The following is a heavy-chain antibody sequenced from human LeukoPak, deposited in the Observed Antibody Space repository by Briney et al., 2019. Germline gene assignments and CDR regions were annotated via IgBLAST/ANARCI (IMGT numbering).Heavy chain of an antibody. D-gene: IGHD2-2*01. V-gene: IGHV1-18*01. CDR1: GYTFTSYG. CDR2: ISAYNGNT. CDR3: ARDHEGYCSSTSCPGRNWFDP. J-gene: IGHJ5*02. Sequence: ASVKVSCKASGYTFTSYGISWVRQAPGQGLEWMGWISAYNGNTNYAQKLQGRVTVTTDTSTSTAYMELRSLRSDDTAVYYCARDHEGYCSSTSCPGRNWFDPWGQGTLVTVSS.